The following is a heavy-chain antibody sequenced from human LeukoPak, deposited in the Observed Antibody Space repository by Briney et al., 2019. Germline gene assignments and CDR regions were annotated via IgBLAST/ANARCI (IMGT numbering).Heavy chain of an antibody. CDR3: AHRTYGPFHY. D-gene: IGHD2-8*01. V-gene: IGHV2-5*02. CDR2: ISWDDEK. J-gene: IGHJ4*02. Sequence: ESGPTLVKPTQTLTLTCTFSGFSLTTYGVGVGWIRQPPGKALEWLALISWDDEKRYSPSLKSRLTITRDTSKNQVVLTMTNMDPVDTATYYCAHRTYGPFHYWGQGTLVTVSS. CDR1: GFSLTTYGVG.